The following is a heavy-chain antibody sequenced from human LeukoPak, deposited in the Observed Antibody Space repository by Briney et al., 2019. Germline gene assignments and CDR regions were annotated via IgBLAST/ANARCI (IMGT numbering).Heavy chain of an antibody. CDR3: ARGGPVSQWSGELSNWSDP. CDR2: INHSGST. CDR1: GGSFSGYY. D-gene: IGHD3-10*01. V-gene: IGHV4-34*01. J-gene: IGHJ5*02. Sequence: PSETLSLTCAVYGGSFSGYYWSWIRQPPGKGLEWIGEINHSGSTNYNPSLKSRVTISVDTSKNQFSLKLSSVTAADTAVYYCARGGPVSQWSGELSNWSDPWGQGTLVTVS.